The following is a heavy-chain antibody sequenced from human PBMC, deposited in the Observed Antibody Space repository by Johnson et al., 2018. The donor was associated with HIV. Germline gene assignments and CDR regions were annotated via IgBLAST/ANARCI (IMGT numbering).Heavy chain of an antibody. V-gene: IGHV3-30*04. Sequence: QVQLVESGGGVVQPGRSLRLSCAASGFTFSSYAIHWVRQAPGKGLEWVAIISYDETYKDYADSVKGRFTISRDNSKNTLYLQMHSLRIEDTAVYYCAKEDYYGSGSYDAFDIWGQGTMVTVSS. CDR1: GFTFSSYA. J-gene: IGHJ3*02. CDR3: AKEDYYGSGSYDAFDI. CDR2: ISYDETYK. D-gene: IGHD3-10*01.